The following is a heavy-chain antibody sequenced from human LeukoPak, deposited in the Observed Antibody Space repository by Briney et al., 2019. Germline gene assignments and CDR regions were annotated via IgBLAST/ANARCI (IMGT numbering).Heavy chain of an antibody. J-gene: IGHJ5*02. Sequence: GGSLRLSCAASGFTFSSYAMSWVRQAPGKGLEWVSAISGSGGSTYYADSVKGRFTISRDNAKNSLYLQMNSLRAEDTAVYYCARDRVVDYYGSGSPNWFDPWGQGTLVTVSS. CDR1: GFTFSSYA. V-gene: IGHV3-23*01. CDR3: ARDRVVDYYGSGSPNWFDP. CDR2: ISGSGGST. D-gene: IGHD3-10*01.